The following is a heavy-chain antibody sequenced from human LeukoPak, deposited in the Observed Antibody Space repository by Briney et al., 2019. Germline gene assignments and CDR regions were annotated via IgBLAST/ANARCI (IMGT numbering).Heavy chain of an antibody. D-gene: IGHD4-23*01. Sequence: GEPLKISCKGSGSRFTSYWIGGVRRLPGKGLEGMGIIYPGDSDTRYSPSFQGQVTISAHKSISTAYLQWSSLKASDTAMYYCARRGVNDYGGFLDYWGQGTLVTVSS. CDR2: IYPGDSDT. V-gene: IGHV5-51*01. J-gene: IGHJ4*02. CDR1: GSRFTSYW. CDR3: ARRGVNDYGGFLDY.